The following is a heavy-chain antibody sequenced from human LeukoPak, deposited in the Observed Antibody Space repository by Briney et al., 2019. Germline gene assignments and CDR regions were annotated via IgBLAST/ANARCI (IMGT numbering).Heavy chain of an antibody. J-gene: IGHJ5*02. D-gene: IGHD6-13*01. V-gene: IGHV1-2*02. CDR1: GYTFTGYY. CDR3: ARAPHYSSSAFDP. Sequence: ASVKVSCKASGYTFTGYYMHWVRQAPGQGLEWMGWINPNSGGTNYAQKFQGRVTMTRDTSISTAYMELSRLRSDDTAVYYCARAPHYSSSAFDPWGQGTLVTVSS. CDR2: INPNSGGT.